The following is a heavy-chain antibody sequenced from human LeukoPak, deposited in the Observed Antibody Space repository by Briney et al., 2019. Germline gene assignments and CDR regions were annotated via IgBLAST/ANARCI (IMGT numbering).Heavy chain of an antibody. V-gene: IGHV1-18*01. CDR1: GYTFTSYD. CDR2: ISAYNGNT. Sequence: GASVKVSCKASGYTFTSYDISWVRQAPGQGLEWMGWISAYNGNTNYAQKLQGRVTMTTDTSTSTAYMELRSLRSDDTAVYYCARVVRKRGKYSSSWYGIIDYWGQGTLVTVSS. CDR3: ARVVRKRGKYSSSWYGIIDY. D-gene: IGHD6-13*01. J-gene: IGHJ4*02.